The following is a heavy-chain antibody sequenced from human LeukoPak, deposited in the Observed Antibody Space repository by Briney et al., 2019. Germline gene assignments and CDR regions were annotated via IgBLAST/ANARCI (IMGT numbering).Heavy chain of an antibody. Sequence: GGSLRLSCAASGFTFSSYAMSWVRQAPGKGLEWVSAISGSGGSTYYADSVKSRFTISRDNSKNTLYLQMNSLRAEDTAVYYCAKEVIAVAGWQNAFDIWGQGTMVTVSS. J-gene: IGHJ3*02. V-gene: IGHV3-23*01. CDR2: ISGSGGST. CDR3: AKEVIAVAGWQNAFDI. D-gene: IGHD6-19*01. CDR1: GFTFSSYA.